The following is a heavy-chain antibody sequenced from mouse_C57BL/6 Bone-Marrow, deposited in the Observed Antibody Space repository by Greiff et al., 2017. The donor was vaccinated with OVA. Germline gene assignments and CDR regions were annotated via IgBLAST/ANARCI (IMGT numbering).Heavy chain of an antibody. Sequence: VQLQQSGAELARPGASVKMSCKASGYTFTSYTMHWVKQRPGQGLEWIGYINPSSGYTKYNQKFKDKATLTADKSSSTAYMQLSSLTSEDSEVYYCARSTRGRAWFAYWGQGTLVTVSA. CDR3: ARSTRGRAWFAY. CDR1: GYTFTSYT. J-gene: IGHJ3*01. D-gene: IGHD1-1*01. V-gene: IGHV1-4*01. CDR2: INPSSGYT.